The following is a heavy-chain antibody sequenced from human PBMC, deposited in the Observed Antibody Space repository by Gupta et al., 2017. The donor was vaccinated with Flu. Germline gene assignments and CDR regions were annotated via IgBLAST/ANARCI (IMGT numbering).Heavy chain of an antibody. D-gene: IGHD6-19*01. V-gene: IGHV3-33*01. J-gene: IGHJ4*02. CDR2: IWYDGSNK. Sequence: QVQLVESGGGVVQPGRSLRLACAGSGFTFSGYGMLWVRQAPGKGLEWVAVIWYDGSNKYYADSVKGRFTISRDNSKNTLYLQMNSLRAEDTAVYYCARVYSSGWPVLGYWGQGTLVTVSS. CDR1: GFTFSGYG. CDR3: ARVYSSGWPVLGY.